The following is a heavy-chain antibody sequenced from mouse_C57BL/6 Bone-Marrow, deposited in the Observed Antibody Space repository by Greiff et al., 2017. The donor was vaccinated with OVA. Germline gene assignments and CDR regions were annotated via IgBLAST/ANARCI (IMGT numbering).Heavy chain of an antibody. CDR2: IWRGGST. J-gene: IGHJ4*01. Sequence: QVQLQQSGPGLVQPSQSLSIPCTVSGFSLTSSGVHWVRQSPGKGLEWLGVIWRGGSTDYNAAFMSRLSITKDNSKCQVFFKMNRLQADDTAIYYGAKRRGNYYAMDYWGQGTSVTVSS. CDR3: AKRRGNYYAMDY. CDR1: GFSLTSSG. V-gene: IGHV2-5*01.